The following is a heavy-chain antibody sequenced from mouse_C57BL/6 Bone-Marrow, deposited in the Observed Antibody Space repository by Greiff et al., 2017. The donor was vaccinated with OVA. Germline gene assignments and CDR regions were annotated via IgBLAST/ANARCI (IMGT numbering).Heavy chain of an antibody. CDR1: GYSITSGYY. V-gene: IGHV3-6*01. CDR3: ARNDDYDREAMDY. CDR2: ISYDGSN. D-gene: IGHD2-4*01. Sequence: DVKLQESGPGLVKPSQSLSLTCSVTGYSITSGYYWNWIRQFPGNKLEWMGYISYDGSNNYNPSLKNRISISHDTSKNQFFLKLNSVTTEDTATYYCARNDDYDREAMDYWGQGTSVTVSS. J-gene: IGHJ4*01.